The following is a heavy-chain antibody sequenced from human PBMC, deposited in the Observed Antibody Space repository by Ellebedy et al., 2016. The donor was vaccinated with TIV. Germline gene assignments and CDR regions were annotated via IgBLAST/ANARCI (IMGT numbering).Heavy chain of an antibody. J-gene: IGHJ6*02. CDR2: IRSKANNYAT. CDR3: TKQRGSGSYFGSNGMDV. CDR1: GFTFSGFA. Sequence: GESLKISCAASGFTFSGFALHWVRQAPGKGLEWVGRIRSKANNYATVYAESVKGRLTISRDDSKNTAYLQMDGLKTEDTAVYYCTKQRGSGSYFGSNGMDVWGQGTTVTVSS. V-gene: IGHV3-73*01. D-gene: IGHD1-26*01.